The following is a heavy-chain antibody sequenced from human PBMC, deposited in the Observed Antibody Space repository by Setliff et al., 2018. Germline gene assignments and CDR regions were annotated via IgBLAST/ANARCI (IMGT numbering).Heavy chain of an antibody. V-gene: IGHV4-39*01. D-gene: IGHD2-15*01. Sequence: SETLSLTCTVSGGSISSSGYYWGWIRQAPGSGLEWIGSISYGGTPYYNASVESRVTISIDTSRNQFSLELRSVTVADTATYYCVRPGGTTVVARHFDYWGSGILVTVSS. CDR2: ISYGGTP. CDR1: GGSISSSGYY. J-gene: IGHJ4*01. CDR3: VRPGGTTVVARHFDY.